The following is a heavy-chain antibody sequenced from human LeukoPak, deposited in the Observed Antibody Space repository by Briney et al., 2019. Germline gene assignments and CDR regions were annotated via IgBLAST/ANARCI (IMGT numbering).Heavy chain of an antibody. D-gene: IGHD2-15*01. CDR1: GYSFTSYW. CDR2: IDPSDSYT. V-gene: IGHV5-10-1*01. J-gene: IGHJ5*02. CDR3: ATTGYCSGGSCYENWFDP. Sequence: GASLKISCKGSGYSFTSYWISWVRQMPGKGLEWMGRIDPSDSYTNYSPSFQGHVTISADKSISTAYLQWSSLKASDTAMYYCATTGYCSGGSCYENWFDPWGQGTLVTVSS.